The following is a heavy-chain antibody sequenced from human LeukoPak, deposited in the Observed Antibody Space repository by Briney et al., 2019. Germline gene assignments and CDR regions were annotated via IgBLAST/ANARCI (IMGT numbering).Heavy chain of an antibody. V-gene: IGHV1-8*02. D-gene: IGHD4-23*01. CDR1: GYTFTGYY. CDR3: ARRPTPTTVVTLYYFDY. Sequence: GASVKVSCKASGYTFTGYYMHWVRQAPGQGLEWMGWMNPNSGNTGYAQKFQGRVTMTRNTSISTAYMELSSLRSEDTAVYYCARRPTPTTVVTLYYFDYWGQGTLVTVSS. CDR2: MNPNSGNT. J-gene: IGHJ4*02.